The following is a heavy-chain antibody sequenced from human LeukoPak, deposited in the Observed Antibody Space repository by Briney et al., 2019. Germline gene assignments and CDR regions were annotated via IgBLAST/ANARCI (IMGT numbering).Heavy chain of an antibody. CDR3: ARATVDTAMVWNY. CDR1: GGSVSSHY. D-gene: IGHD5-18*01. Sequence: PSETLSLTCTVSGGSVSSHYWSWIRQPPDKGLEWIGYVYHSGSTDYNPSLKSRVTTSMDTSKNRFSLKLRSVTTADTAVYYCARATVDTAMVWNYWGQGVLVTVSS. CDR2: VYHSGST. V-gene: IGHV4-59*02. J-gene: IGHJ4*02.